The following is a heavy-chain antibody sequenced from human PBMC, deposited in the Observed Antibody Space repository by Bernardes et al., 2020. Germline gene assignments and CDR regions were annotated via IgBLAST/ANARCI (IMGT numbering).Heavy chain of an antibody. CDR1: GGTFSASA. CDR2: IIPLFGTT. Sequence: SVKVSCKASGGTFSASAISWVRQAPGQGLEWMGGIIPLFGTTNYAQKFQGRVTITADKSRSTAYMELSSLGSEDTAGYYCARVPTRSYCYYYYMDVWGEGTAVTVSS. D-gene: IGHD6-6*01. CDR3: ARVPTRSYCYYYYMDV. J-gene: IGHJ6*03. V-gene: IGHV1-69*06.